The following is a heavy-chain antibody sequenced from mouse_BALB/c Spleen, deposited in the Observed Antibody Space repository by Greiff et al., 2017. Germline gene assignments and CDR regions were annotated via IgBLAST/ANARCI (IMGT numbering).Heavy chain of an antibody. Sequence: EVKLMESGPELVKPGASVKIPCKASGYTFTDYNMDWVKQSHGKSLEWIGDINPNNGGTIYNQKFKGKATLTVDTSSSTAYMQLSSLTSEDSAVYYCARSDYDCFDYWGQGTTLTVSS. D-gene: IGHD2-4*01. CDR3: ARSDYDCFDY. J-gene: IGHJ2*01. CDR2: INPNNGGT. CDR1: GYTFTDYN. V-gene: IGHV1-18*01.